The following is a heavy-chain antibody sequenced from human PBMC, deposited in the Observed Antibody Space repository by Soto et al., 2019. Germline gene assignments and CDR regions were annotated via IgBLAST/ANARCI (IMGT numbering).Heavy chain of an antibody. CDR2: IYPGDSDT. CDR3: ARGRDGYNYASFDY. Sequence: VESLKISCKGSGYIFTSYWICWFLQMPGKGLEWMGIIYPGDSDTRYSPSFQGQVTISADKSISTAYLQWSSLKASDTAMYYCARGRDGYNYASFDYWGQGTLVTVSS. D-gene: IGHD5-12*01. V-gene: IGHV5-51*01. J-gene: IGHJ4*02. CDR1: GYIFTSYW.